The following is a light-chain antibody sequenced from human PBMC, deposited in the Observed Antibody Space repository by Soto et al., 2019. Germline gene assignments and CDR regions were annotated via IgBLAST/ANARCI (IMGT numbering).Light chain of an antibody. CDR2: RDD. J-gene: IGLJ3*02. Sequence: QSVLTQPPSASGTPGQRVTISCSGSSSNIESNYVYWYQQLPGTAPKLLIFRDDQRPSGVPDRFSGSKSGTSASLAISGLRYDDEADYYCAAWDDSLSGWVFGGGTKLTVL. V-gene: IGLV1-47*01. CDR3: AAWDDSLSGWV. CDR1: SSNIESNY.